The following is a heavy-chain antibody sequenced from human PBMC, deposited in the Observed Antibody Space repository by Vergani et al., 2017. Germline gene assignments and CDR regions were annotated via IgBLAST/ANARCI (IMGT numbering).Heavy chain of an antibody. CDR2: IWSKPYGGTT. CDR1: GFTLGDYA. V-gene: IGHV3-49*04. J-gene: IGHJ4*02. D-gene: IGHD1-26*01. Sequence: EVHLVESGGGLVQPGRSLRLSCSGSGFTLGDYAMTWVRQAPGKGLEWVAFIWSKPYGGTTEYAASVKGRFTISRDIAENSIYLEMNSLRVEDTAVYYCAREGVPRCCIVGAPDFWGQGTQVTVSS. CDR3: AREGVPRCCIVGAPDF.